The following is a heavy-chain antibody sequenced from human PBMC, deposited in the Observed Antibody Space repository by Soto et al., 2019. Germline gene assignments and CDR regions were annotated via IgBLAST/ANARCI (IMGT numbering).Heavy chain of an antibody. V-gene: IGHV1-18*01. CDR2: ISPYTGNT. D-gene: IGHD3-16*01. J-gene: IGHJ6*02. CDR1: GYIFVNYG. Sequence: QVRRVKPGDEGKKLGASVKASCKASGYIFVNYGFAWVRQAPGQGLEWMGWISPYTGNTHSASKVQGRLTMTTDTSTSTAYMDLGSLTSDDTAVYYCVMVDNYVTPTPQDVWGQGTTVTVSS. CDR3: VMVDNYVTPTPQDV.